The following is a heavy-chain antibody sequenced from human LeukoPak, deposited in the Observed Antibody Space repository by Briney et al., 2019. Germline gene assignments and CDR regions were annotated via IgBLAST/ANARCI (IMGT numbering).Heavy chain of an antibody. CDR2: IYYSESA. Sequence: SETLSLTCTVSGGSISSYYWSWIWQPPGKGLEWIGYIYYSESANYNPSLKSRVTISVDTSKNQFSLKLSSVTAADTAVYYCARRGGSPLGAFDIWGQGTVVTVSS. CDR1: GGSISSYY. J-gene: IGHJ3*02. D-gene: IGHD1-26*01. V-gene: IGHV4-59*01. CDR3: ARRGGSPLGAFDI.